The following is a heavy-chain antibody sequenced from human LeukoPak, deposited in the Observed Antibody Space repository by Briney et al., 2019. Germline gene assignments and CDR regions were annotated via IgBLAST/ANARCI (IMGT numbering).Heavy chain of an antibody. CDR2: IYYSGST. D-gene: IGHD6-13*01. CDR3: ARHYSSSWYYFDY. CDR1: GGSISSYY. V-gene: IGHV4-59*08. Sequence: SSETLSLTCTVSGGSISSYYWSWIRQPPGKGLEWIGYIYYSGSTNYNPSLKSRVTISVDTSKNQFSLKLSSVTAADTAVYYCARHYSSSWYYFDYWGQGTLVTVSS. J-gene: IGHJ4*02.